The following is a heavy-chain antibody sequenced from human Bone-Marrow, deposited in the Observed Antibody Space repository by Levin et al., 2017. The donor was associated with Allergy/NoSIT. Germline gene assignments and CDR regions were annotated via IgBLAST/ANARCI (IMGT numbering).Heavy chain of an antibody. CDR3: ASDRLQMGELSLDPSYFFDY. D-gene: IGHD3-16*02. CDR2: ITPIFGTT. V-gene: IGHV1-69*01. J-gene: IGHJ4*02. Sequence: PGESLKISCKASGGTFSNYAISWVRQAPGQGLEWMGGITPIFGTTDYPQKFQGRVTISADESTSTAYMELSSLRSDDTAVYYCASDRLQMGELSLDPSYFFDYWGQGTLVSVSS. CDR1: GGTFSNYA.